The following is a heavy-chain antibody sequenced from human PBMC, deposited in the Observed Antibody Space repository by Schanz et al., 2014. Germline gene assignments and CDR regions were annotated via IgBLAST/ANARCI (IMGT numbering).Heavy chain of an antibody. CDR3: ARRASCSRIGCPFDS. Sequence: EVQLVESGGGLVQPGGSLRLSCGGSGFTFSSYAMSWVRQAPGKGLEWVSALSGSGGSTYYADSVKGRFTISRDNAKNSLYLQMNSLRAEDTAMYYCARRASCSRIGCPFDSWGQGTLVTVSS. D-gene: IGHD2-2*01. V-gene: IGHV3-23*04. CDR1: GFTFSSYA. CDR2: LSGSGGST. J-gene: IGHJ4*02.